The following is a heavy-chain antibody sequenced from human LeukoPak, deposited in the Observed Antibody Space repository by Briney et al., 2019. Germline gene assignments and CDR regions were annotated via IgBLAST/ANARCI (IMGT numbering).Heavy chain of an antibody. V-gene: IGHV3-74*01. CDR3: TKDRVWNSFDS. CDR2: INTDGSST. D-gene: IGHD1-1*01. Sequence: GGSLRLSCAASGFTFSNHWMNWVRQAPGKGLVWVSRINTDGSSTTYADSVKGRFTISRDNAKNTLYLQMNSLKNEDTAVYYCTKDRVWNSFDSWGQGTLVTVSS. CDR1: GFTFSNHW. J-gene: IGHJ4*02.